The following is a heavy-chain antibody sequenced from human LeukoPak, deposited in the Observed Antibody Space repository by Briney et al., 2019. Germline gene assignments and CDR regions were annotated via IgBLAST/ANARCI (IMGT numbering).Heavy chain of an antibody. CDR1: GFTFSSYG. Sequence: GRSLRLSCAASGFTFSSYGMHWVRQAPGKGLEGVAVISYDGSNKYYADSVKGRFTISRDNSKNTLYLQMNSLRAEDTAVYYCARGGLGFDYGGQGTLVTVSS. CDR2: ISYDGSNK. CDR3: ARGGLGFDY. V-gene: IGHV3-30*03. J-gene: IGHJ4*02.